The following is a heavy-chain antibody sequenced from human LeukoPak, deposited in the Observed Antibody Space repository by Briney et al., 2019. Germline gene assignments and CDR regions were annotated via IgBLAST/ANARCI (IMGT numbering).Heavy chain of an antibody. V-gene: IGHV3-9*01. D-gene: IGHD3-10*01. J-gene: IGHJ3*02. CDR3: AKDSYGGSGSYYLYSFDM. CDR2: ISWNGGSI. Sequence: GGSLRLSCTASGFTFDDYAMHWVRQPPGKGLEWVSRISWNGGSIGYADSVKGRFTVSRDNAKNSLYSQMSSLRVEDTAFYYCAKDSYGGSGSYYLYSFDMWGQGTMVTVSS. CDR1: GFTFDDYA.